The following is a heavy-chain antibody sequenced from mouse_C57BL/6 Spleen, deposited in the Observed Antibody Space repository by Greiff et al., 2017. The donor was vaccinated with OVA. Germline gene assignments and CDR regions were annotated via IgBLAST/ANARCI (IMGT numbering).Heavy chain of an antibody. CDR1: GYTFTSYW. J-gene: IGHJ4*01. CDR2: IDPHSGGT. V-gene: IGHV1-72*01. Sequence: QVQLQQPGAELVKPGASVKLSCKASGYTFTSYWMHWVKQRPGRGLEWIGRIDPHSGGTKYNEKFKSKATLTVDKPSRTAYMQLSSLTSEDSAVYYCARGGITTVVADAMDYWGQGTSVTVSS. CDR3: ARGGITTVVADAMDY. D-gene: IGHD1-1*01.